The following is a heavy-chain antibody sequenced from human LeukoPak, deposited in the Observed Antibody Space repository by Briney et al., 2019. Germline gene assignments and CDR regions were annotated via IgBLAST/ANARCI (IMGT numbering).Heavy chain of an antibody. CDR2: FDPEDGET. J-gene: IGHJ4*02. CDR3: ATANRWVRGVIVY. D-gene: IGHD3-10*01. CDR1: GYTLTELS. V-gene: IGHV1-24*01. Sequence: ASVKVSCKVSGYTLTELSMHWGRQAPGKGLEWRGGFDPEDGETIYAQKFQGRVTMTEDTSTDTAYMELSRLRSEDTAVYYCATANRWVRGVIVYWGQGTLVTVSS.